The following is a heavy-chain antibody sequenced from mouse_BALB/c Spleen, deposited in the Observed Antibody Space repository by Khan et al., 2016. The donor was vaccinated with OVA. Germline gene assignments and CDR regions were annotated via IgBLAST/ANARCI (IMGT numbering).Heavy chain of an antibody. CDR2: IWAGGST. CDR1: GFSLTSYA. J-gene: IGHJ2*01. V-gene: IGHV2-9*02. Sequence: QVQLKQSGPGLVAPSQSLSITCTVSGFSLTSYAVHWVRQPPGKGLQWLGVIWAGGSTNYNSALMSRLSISKDNSKSQVFLKMNSLQTDDSAIYYCARNREPDYFDYWGQGTTLTGSS. CDR3: ARNREPDYFDY.